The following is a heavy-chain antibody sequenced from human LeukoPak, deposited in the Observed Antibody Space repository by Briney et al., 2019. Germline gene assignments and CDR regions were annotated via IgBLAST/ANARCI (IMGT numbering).Heavy chain of an antibody. V-gene: IGHV1-18*01. D-gene: IGHD2-2*01. CDR3: ARDADIVVVPAAFDP. CDR1: GYTFTSYG. Sequence: GASVKVSCKASGYTFTSYGISWVRQAPGQGLEWMGWISAYNGNTNYAQKLQGRVTMTTDTSTSTAYMELRSLRSDDTAVYYCARDADIVVVPAAFDPWGQGTLVTVSS. CDR2: ISAYNGNT. J-gene: IGHJ5*02.